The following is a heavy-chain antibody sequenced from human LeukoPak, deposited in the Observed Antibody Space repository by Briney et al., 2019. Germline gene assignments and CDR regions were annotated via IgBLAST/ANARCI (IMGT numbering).Heavy chain of an antibody. Sequence: GGSLRLSCAASGFTVSSNYMSWVRQAPGKGLEWVSVIYSGGSTYYADSVKGRFTISRGNSKNTLYLQMNSLRAEDTAVYYCASSRGAAMANDAFDIWGQGTMVTVSS. CDR3: ASSRGAAMANDAFDI. D-gene: IGHD5-18*01. J-gene: IGHJ3*02. CDR2: IYSGGST. CDR1: GFTVSSNY. V-gene: IGHV3-66*01.